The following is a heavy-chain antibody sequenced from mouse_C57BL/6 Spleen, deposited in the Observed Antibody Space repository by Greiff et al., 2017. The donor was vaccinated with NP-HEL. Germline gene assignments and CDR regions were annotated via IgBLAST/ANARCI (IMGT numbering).Heavy chain of an antibody. Sequence: QVQLKESGPELVKPGASVKISCKASGYAFSSSWMNWVKQRPGKGLEWIGRIYPGDGDTNYNGKFKGKATLTADKSSSTAYMQLSSLTSEDSAVYFCARNYEYYYAMDYWGQGTSVTVSS. CDR1: GYAFSSSW. D-gene: IGHD1-1*01. V-gene: IGHV1-82*01. J-gene: IGHJ4*01. CDR2: IYPGDGDT. CDR3: ARNYEYYYAMDY.